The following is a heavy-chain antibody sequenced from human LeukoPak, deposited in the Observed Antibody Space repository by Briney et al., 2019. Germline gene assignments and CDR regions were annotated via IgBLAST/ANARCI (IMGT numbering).Heavy chain of an antibody. CDR3: TKDIGLYDILTGYFDY. J-gene: IGHJ4*02. V-gene: IGHV3-43D*04. D-gene: IGHD3-9*01. CDR1: GFTFNIYE. Sequence: GGSLRLSCAASGFTFNIYEMNWVRQAPGKGLEWISHINTDSSSIHYADSMKGRFTISRDNSKNSLYLQMNSLRAEDTALYYCTKDIGLYDILTGYFDYWGQGTLVTVSS. CDR2: INTDSSSI.